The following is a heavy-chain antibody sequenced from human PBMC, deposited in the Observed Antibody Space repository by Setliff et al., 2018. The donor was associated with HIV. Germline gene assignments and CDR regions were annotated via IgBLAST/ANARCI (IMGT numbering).Heavy chain of an antibody. CDR1: GGSISNYY. D-gene: IGHD6-13*01. CDR3: AAVAAAGSYYYYGMDV. Sequence: SETLSLTCTVSGGSISNYYWSWIRQPAGKGLEWIGRIYTSGSTNYNPSLKSRVTISVDTSKNQFSLKLSSVTAADTAVYYCAAVAAAGSYYYYGMDVWGQGTTVTVSS. CDR2: IYTSGST. J-gene: IGHJ6*02. V-gene: IGHV4-4*07.